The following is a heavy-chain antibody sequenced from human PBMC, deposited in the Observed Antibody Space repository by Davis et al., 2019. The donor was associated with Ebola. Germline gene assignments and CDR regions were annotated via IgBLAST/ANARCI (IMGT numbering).Heavy chain of an antibody. J-gene: IGHJ4*02. CDR2: MNPNSGNT. Sequence: ASVKVSCKASGYTFTSYDINWVRQATGQGLEWMGWMNPNSGNTGYAQKFQGRVTITADESTSTAYMELSSLRSEDTAVYYCARGRDGYKGFDYWGQGTLVTVSS. V-gene: IGHV1-8*01. CDR1: GYTFTSYD. CDR3: ARGRDGYKGFDY. D-gene: IGHD5-24*01.